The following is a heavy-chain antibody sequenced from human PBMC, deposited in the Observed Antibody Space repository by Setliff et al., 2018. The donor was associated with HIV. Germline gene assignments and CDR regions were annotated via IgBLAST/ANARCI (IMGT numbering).Heavy chain of an antibody. CDR2: IYHAGNT. CDR3: ARGTTLNVVPDAFDI. CDR1: GYSISSGYY. Sequence: SETLSLTCTVTGYSISSGYYWAWIRQPPGKGLEWIGYIYHAGNTYYNPSLKSRVTISVDTSKNQISLRLNSLTAADTAVYYCARGTTLNVVPDAFDIWGQGTMVPVSS. V-gene: IGHV4-38-2*02. D-gene: IGHD4-17*01. J-gene: IGHJ3*02.